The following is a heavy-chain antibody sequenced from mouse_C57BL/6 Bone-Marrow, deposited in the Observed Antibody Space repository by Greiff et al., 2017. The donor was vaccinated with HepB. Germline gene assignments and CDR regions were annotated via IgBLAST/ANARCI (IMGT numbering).Heavy chain of an antibody. CDR1: GFTFSSYA. J-gene: IGHJ1*03. CDR3: TGRYGSSYWYFDV. Sequence: EVKLMESGGGLVKPGGSLKLSCAASGFTFSSYAMSWVRQTPEKRLEWVATISDGGSYTYYPDNVKGRFTISRDNAKNNLYLQMSHLKSEDTAMYYCTGRYGSSYWYFDVWGTGTTVTVSS. D-gene: IGHD1-1*01. V-gene: IGHV5-4*03. CDR2: ISDGGSYT.